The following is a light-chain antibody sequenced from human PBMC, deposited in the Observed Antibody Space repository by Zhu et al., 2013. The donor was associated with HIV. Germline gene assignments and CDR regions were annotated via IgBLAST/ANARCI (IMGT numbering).Light chain of an antibody. CDR3: CSYAGDSTYV. J-gene: IGLJ1*01. CDR1: SSDIGNNF. Sequence: QSALTQPPSVSAAPGQKVTISCSGSSSDIGNNFVSWYQQHPRKAPKLLIYEVSQWPSGISSRFSGSKSGNAAFLTISGLQADDEADYYCCSYAGDSTYVFGTGTTVTVL. CDR2: EVS. V-gene: IGLV2-23*02.